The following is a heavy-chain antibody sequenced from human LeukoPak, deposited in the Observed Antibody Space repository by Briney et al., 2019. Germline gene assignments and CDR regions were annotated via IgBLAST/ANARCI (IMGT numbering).Heavy chain of an antibody. CDR3: ATILNYDIYNWFGP. V-gene: IGHV3-7*01. Sequence: PGGSLRLSCAASGFTFSSYWMSWVRQAPGKGLEWVANIKQDGSEKYYVDSVKGRFTISRDNAKNSMYLQMNSLRAEDTAVYYCATILNYDIYNWFGPWGQGTLVTVSS. J-gene: IGHJ5*02. CDR1: GFTFSSYW. CDR2: IKQDGSEK. D-gene: IGHD3-9*01.